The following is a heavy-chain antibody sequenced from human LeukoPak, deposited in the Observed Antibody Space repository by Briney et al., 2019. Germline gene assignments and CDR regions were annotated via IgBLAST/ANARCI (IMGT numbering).Heavy chain of an antibody. CDR3: ARASRLDYYDSSGYFYFDY. J-gene: IGHJ4*02. CDR2: INPSGGST. D-gene: IGHD3-22*01. Sequence: ASVKVSCKASGGTFSSYAISWVRQAPGQGLEWMGIINPSGGSTSYAQKFQGRVTMTRDTSTSTVYMELSSLRSEDTAVYYCARASRLDYYDSSGYFYFDYWGQETLVTVSS. V-gene: IGHV1-46*01. CDR1: GGTFSSYA.